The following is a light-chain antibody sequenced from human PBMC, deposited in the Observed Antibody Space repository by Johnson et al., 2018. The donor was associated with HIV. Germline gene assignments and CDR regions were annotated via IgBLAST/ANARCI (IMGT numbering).Light chain of an antibody. J-gene: IGLJ1*01. CDR1: TSNIGNNY. Sequence: QSVLTQPPSVSAAPGQKVTISCSGSTSNIGNNYVSWYRQLPGTAPKLLIYENNKRPSGIPDRFSGSKSGTSATLGITGLQTGDEADYYCGTWDSSLSVYVFGTGTKGTVL. CDR3: GTWDSSLSVYV. V-gene: IGLV1-51*02. CDR2: ENN.